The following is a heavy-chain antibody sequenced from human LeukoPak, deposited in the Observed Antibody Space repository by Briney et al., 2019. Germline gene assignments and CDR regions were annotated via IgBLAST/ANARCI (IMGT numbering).Heavy chain of an antibody. V-gene: IGHV1-46*01. D-gene: IGHD1-26*01. Sequence: ASVKVSCKASGYTFTSYYMHWVRQAPGQGLEWMGVINPSGGSTSYAQKFQGRVTMTRDMSTSTDYMELSSLRSEDTAIYYCARDNSVGDNAWWFDPWGQGTLVTVSS. CDR2: INPSGGST. CDR3: ARDNSVGDNAWWFDP. CDR1: GYTFTSYY. J-gene: IGHJ5*02.